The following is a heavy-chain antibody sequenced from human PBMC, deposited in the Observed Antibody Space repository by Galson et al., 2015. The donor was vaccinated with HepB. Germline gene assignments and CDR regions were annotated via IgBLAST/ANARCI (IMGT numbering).Heavy chain of an antibody. CDR2: ISGSGGST. J-gene: IGHJ4*02. Sequence: LRLSCAASGFPFRSYAMSWVRQAPGKGLEWVSAISGSGGSTYYADSVKGRFTISRDNFKNTLYLQMNSLRAEDTAVYYCAKAHSGFDYWGQGTLVTVSS. V-gene: IGHV3-23*01. D-gene: IGHD3-10*01. CDR3: AKAHSGFDY. CDR1: GFPFRSYA.